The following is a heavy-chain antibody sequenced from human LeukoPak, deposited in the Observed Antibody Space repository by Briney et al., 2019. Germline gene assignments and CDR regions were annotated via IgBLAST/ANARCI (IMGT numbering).Heavy chain of an antibody. J-gene: IGHJ4*02. Sequence: PSETLSLTCTVSGGSISSYYWSWIRQPPGQGLEWIGYIYYSGSTNYNPSLKSRVTISVDTSKNQFSLKLSSVTAADTAVYYCARFPDSRGFDYFDYWGQGTLVTVSS. CDR2: IYYSGST. CDR3: ARFPDSRGFDYFDY. V-gene: IGHV4-59*01. CDR1: GGSISSYY. D-gene: IGHD3-22*01.